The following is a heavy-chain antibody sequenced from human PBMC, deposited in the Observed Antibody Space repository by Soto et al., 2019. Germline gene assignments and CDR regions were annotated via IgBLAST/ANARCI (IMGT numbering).Heavy chain of an antibody. J-gene: IGHJ4*02. D-gene: IGHD6-19*01. CDR3: ARDPCIAVAGCGYFDY. CDR2: IWYDGSNK. CDR1: GFTFSSYG. Sequence: GSLRLSCAASGFTFSSYGMHWVRQAPGKGLEWVAVIWYDGSNKYYADSVKGRFTISRDNSKNTLYLQMNSLRAEDTAVYYCARDPCIAVAGCGYFDYWGQGTLVTVSS. V-gene: IGHV3-33*01.